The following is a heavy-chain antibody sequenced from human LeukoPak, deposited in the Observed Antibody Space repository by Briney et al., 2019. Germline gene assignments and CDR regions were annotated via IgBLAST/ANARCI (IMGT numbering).Heavy chain of an antibody. CDR3: ARVSSSSTWGSYYYYYYMDV. CDR1: GGSISSHY. D-gene: IGHD3-16*01. J-gene: IGHJ6*03. Sequence: SETLSLTCTVSGGSISSHYWSWIRQPPGKGLEWIGYIYYSGNTNYNPSLKSRVTISVDTSKNQFSLKLSSVTAADTAVYYCARVSSSSTWGSYYYYYYMDVWGKGTTVTVSS. V-gene: IGHV4-59*11. CDR2: IYYSGNT.